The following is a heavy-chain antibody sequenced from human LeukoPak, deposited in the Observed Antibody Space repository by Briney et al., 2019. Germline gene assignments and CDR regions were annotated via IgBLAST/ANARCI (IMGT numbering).Heavy chain of an antibody. V-gene: IGHV3-30*18. J-gene: IGHJ5*02. D-gene: IGHD3-22*01. CDR1: GFTFSSYG. CDR3: AKDFLPYYYDSGWFDP. Sequence: GGSLRLSCTASGFTFSSYGMHWVRQAPGKGLEWLAVVSSDGSITYYPDSVNVKGRFTISRDNSRNTLYLQMSSLRSEDTAVYYCAKDFLPYYYDSGWFDPWGQGTLVTVSS. CDR2: VSSDGSIT.